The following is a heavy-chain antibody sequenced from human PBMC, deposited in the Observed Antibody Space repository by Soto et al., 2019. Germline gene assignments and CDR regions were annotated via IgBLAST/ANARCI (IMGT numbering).Heavy chain of an antibody. CDR3: ARDRYMAGRPTWFDL. CDR1: GGSISSGVYY. J-gene: IGHJ2*01. V-gene: IGHV4-31*03. Sequence: QVQLQESGPGLVKPSQTLSLTCTVSGGSISSGVYYWSWIRQHPGKGLEWIGYIYYSGSTYYNPSLKSRVTISVDTSKNQFSLKLSSVTAADTAVYYCARDRYMAGRPTWFDLWGRGTLVTVSS. D-gene: IGHD6-19*01. CDR2: IYYSGST.